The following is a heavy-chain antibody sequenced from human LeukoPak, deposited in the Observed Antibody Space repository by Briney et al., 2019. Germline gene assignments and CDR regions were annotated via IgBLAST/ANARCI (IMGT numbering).Heavy chain of an antibody. CDR1: GGSISSYY. CDR3: ARDHYDFWSGHKGSWFDP. CDR2: IYTSGST. V-gene: IGHV4-4*07. J-gene: IGHJ5*02. Sequence: SETLSLTCTVSGGSISSYYWSWIRQPAGKGLEWIGRIYTSGSTNYNPSLKSRVTMSVDTSKNQFSLKLSSVTAADTAVYYCARDHYDFWSGHKGSWFDPWGQGTLVTISS. D-gene: IGHD3-3*01.